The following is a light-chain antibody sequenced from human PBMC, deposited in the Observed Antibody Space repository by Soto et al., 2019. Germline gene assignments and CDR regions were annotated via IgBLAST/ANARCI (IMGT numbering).Light chain of an antibody. CDR2: DAS. CDR3: QHYDSSQWT. J-gene: IGKJ1*01. CDR1: QSVSSSY. V-gene: IGKV3-20*01. Sequence: EIVLTQSPGTLSLSPGERATLSCRASQSVSSSYLARYQQKPGQAPRLLIYDASSRATGISDRFSGSGSGTDFTFTISRLEPEDFAVYYCQHYDSSQWTFGQGTKVEIK.